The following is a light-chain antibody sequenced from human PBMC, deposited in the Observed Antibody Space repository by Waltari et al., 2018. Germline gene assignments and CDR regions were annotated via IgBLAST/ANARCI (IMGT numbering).Light chain of an antibody. V-gene: IGKV3D-20*02. CDR1: QSVGRT. CDR2: DAS. J-gene: IGKJ1*01. CDR3: QKSGTRPAT. Sequence: EIVLTQSPASLSLSPGDRATLSCRASQSVGRTLAWYQQRPGQAPRLLIYDASSRATGIPNRFRCSGSGTDLSLTSSRREPEDFAVYYCQKSGTRPATFGQGSQAEVK.